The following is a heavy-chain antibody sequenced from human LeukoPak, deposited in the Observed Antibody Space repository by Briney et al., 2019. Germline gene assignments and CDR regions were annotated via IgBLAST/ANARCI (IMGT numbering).Heavy chain of an antibody. CDR2: ISGSGGST. J-gene: IGHJ4*02. D-gene: IGHD3-9*01. CDR3: AKVGGITIYSFVPDY. CDR1: GFTFSSYA. Sequence: GGSLRLSCAASGFTFSSYAMSWVRQAPGKGLEWVSGISGSGGSTYYADSVKGRFTISRDNSKNTLYLQMNSLRAEDTAVYYCAKVGGITIYSFVPDYWGQGTLVTVSS. V-gene: IGHV3-23*01.